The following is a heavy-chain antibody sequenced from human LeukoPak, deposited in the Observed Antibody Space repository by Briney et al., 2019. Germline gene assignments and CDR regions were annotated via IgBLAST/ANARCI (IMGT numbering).Heavy chain of an antibody. V-gene: IGHV1-69*05. Sequence: WASVKVSCKASGGTFSSYAISWVRQAPGQGLEWMGGIIPIFGTANYAQKFQGRVTITTDESTSTAYMELSSLRSEDTAVYYCAKAAVGSSGAFDYWGQGTLVTVSS. D-gene: IGHD3-10*01. J-gene: IGHJ4*02. CDR1: GGTFSSYA. CDR3: AKAAVGSSGAFDY. CDR2: IIPIFGTA.